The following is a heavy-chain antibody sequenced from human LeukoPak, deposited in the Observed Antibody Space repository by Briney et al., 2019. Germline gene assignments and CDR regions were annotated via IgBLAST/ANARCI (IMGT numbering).Heavy chain of an antibody. J-gene: IGHJ1*01. CDR1: GGSISSGSYY. CDR3: ARQDSSGYYYEGYFQH. V-gene: IGHV4-61*02. CDR2: IYTSGST. Sequence: SQTLSLTCTVSGGSISSGSYYWSWIRQPAGKGLEWIGRIYTSGSTNYNPSLKSRVTISVDTSKNQFSLKLRSVTAADTAVYYCARQDSSGYYYEGYFQHWGQGTLATVSS. D-gene: IGHD3-22*01.